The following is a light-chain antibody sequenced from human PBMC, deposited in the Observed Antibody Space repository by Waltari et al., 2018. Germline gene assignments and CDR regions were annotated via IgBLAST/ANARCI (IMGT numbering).Light chain of an antibody. J-gene: IGLJ2*01. CDR1: GSDVGGYDY. CDR3: SSYTSSGVV. V-gene: IGLV2-14*01. CDR2: DLY. Sequence: QSALTQPPSVSGSPGQAIIISCTGTGSDVGGYDYVSWYQPYPGNAPRLIIYDLYKRPSWVSNRFSGSRSDNPSALTISGLQAEDESVYYGSSYTSSGVVFGGGTKLTVL.